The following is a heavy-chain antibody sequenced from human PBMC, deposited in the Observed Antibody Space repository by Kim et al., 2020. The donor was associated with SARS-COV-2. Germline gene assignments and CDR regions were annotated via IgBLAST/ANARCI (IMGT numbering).Heavy chain of an antibody. CDR3: ARDQGKLWFGELLSYYYYYYGMDV. J-gene: IGHJ6*02. CDR1: GYTFTSYA. D-gene: IGHD3-10*01. Sequence: ASVKVSCKASGYTFTSYAMNWVRQAPGQGLEWMGWINTNTGNPTYAQGFTGRFVFSLDTSVSTAYLQISSLKAEDTAVYYCARDQGKLWFGELLSYYYYYYGMDVWGQGTTVTVSS. V-gene: IGHV7-4-1*02. CDR2: INTNTGNP.